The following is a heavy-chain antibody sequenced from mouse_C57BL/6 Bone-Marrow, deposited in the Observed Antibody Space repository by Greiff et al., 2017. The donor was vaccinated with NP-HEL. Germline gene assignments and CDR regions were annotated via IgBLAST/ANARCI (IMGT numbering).Heavy chain of an antibody. V-gene: IGHV1-81*01. J-gene: IGHJ3*01. CDR3: ATNYSGSSPWFAY. CDR2: IYPRSGNT. D-gene: IGHD1-1*01. CDR1: GYTFTSYG. Sequence: VQLQQSGAELARPGASVKLSCKASGYTFTSYGISWVKQRTGQGLEWIGEIYPRSGNTYYNERFNGKATVTADKSSSTAYMELRSLTSEDYAVYFCATNYSGSSPWFAYWGQGTLVTVSA.